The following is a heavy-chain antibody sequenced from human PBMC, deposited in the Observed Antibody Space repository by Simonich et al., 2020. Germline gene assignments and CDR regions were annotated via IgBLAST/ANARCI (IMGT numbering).Heavy chain of an antibody. J-gene: IGHJ4*02. CDR2: ISSRSSYI. V-gene: IGHV3-21*01. CDR1: GFTFSSYS. CDR3: ARDAAGDY. D-gene: IGHD6-13*01. Sequence: ELQLVESGGGLVKPGGSLRLSCAASGFTFSSYSMNWVRHDPGKGLEWISSISSRSSYIYYSDSVKGRFTISRDNAKNSLYLQMNSLRAEDTAVYYCARDAAGDYWGQGTLVTVSS.